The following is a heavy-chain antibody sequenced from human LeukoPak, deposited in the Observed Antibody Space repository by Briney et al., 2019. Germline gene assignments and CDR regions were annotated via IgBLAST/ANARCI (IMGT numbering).Heavy chain of an antibody. D-gene: IGHD2-15*01. J-gene: IGHJ3*02. CDR3: ARDPPLGDCSGGSCYGDDAFDI. CDR2: IIPIFGRA. Sequence: SVKVSCKASGGTFSSLTTNWVRQAPGQGLEWMGGIIPIFGRANYAQKFQGRVTITADDSTSTAYMELSSLRSEDTAVYYCARDPPLGDCSGGSCYGDDAFDIWGQGTMVTVSS. CDR1: GGTFSSLT. V-gene: IGHV1-69*13.